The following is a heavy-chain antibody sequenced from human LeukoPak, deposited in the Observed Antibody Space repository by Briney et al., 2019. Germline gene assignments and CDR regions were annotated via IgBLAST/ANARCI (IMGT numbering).Heavy chain of an antibody. V-gene: IGHV3-53*01. CDR2: IYSGGTT. J-gene: IGHJ4*02. CDR1: GFTLSDYY. Sequence: PGGSLRLSCAASGFTLSDYYMSWVRQAPGKGLEWVSVIYSGGTTYYADSVKGRFTISRDNSKNTLYLQMNSLRAEDTAVYYCARSGGRGYYPHYFDYWGQGTLVTVSS. CDR3: ARSGGRGYYPHYFDY. D-gene: IGHD3-22*01.